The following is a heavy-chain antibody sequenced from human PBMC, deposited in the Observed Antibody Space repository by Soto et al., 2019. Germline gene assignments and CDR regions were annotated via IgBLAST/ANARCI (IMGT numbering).Heavy chain of an antibody. J-gene: IGHJ1*01. D-gene: IGHD3-22*01. V-gene: IGHV2-5*02. CDR2: IYWDDDK. CDR3: AHLTYYYDSSGYYSRAEYFQH. Sequence: QITLKESGPTLVKPTQTLTLTCTFSGFSLSTSGVGVGWIRQPPGKALEWLALIYWDDDKRYSPSLKSRLTLTKDNSKNQLVLTMTNMDPVDTATYYCAHLTYYYDSSGYYSRAEYFQHWCQGTLVTVSS. CDR1: GFSLSTSGVG.